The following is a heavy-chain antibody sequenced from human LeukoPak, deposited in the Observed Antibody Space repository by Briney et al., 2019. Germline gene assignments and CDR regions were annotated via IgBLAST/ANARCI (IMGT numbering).Heavy chain of an antibody. Sequence: GGSLRLSCAASGVTFSTFGMHWVRQAPGKGLEWVAVILFDGSNKYYGDSVKGRFTISRDNSKNTLYLQMNSLRAEDTAVYYCAKDKGGITYVFDYWGQGTLVTVSS. V-gene: IGHV3-33*06. J-gene: IGHJ4*02. CDR2: ILFDGSNK. CDR3: AKDKGGITYVFDY. CDR1: GVTFSTFG. D-gene: IGHD1-1*01.